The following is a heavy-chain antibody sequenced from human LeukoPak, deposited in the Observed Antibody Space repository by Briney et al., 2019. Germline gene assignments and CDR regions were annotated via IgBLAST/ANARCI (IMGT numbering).Heavy chain of an antibody. V-gene: IGHV3-23*01. D-gene: IGHD3-9*01. CDR3: AKRNPDILTGYYPGAFDI. CDR2: ISGSGGST. CDR1: GFTFSSYA. Sequence: PGASLRLSCAASGFTFSSYAMSWVRQAPGKGLEWVSAISGSGGSTYYADSVKGRFTISRDNSKNTLYLQMNSLRAEDTAVYYCAKRNPDILTGYYPGAFDIWGQGTMVTVSS. J-gene: IGHJ3*02.